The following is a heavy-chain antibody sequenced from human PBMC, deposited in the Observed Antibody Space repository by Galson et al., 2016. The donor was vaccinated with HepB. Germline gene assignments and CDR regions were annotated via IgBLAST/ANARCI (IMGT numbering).Heavy chain of an antibody. CDR1: GFTFDDYA. J-gene: IGHJ4*02. CDR2: ISWNSGNI. Sequence: SLRLSCAASGFTFDDYAMHWVRQAPGKGLEWVSGISWNSGNIGYADSVKGRFTISRDNAQNSLYLQMNSLRAEDTALYYCAKGFDSRRDGCYNYWGQGTLVTVSS. V-gene: IGHV3-9*01. CDR3: AKGFDSRRDGCYNY. D-gene: IGHD2-15*01.